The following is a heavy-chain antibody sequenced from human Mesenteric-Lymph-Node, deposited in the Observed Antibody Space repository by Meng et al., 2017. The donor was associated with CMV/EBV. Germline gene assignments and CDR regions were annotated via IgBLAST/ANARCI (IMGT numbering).Heavy chain of an antibody. CDR3: ARSFLRGGRAFDI. V-gene: IGHV3-30-3*01. CDR2: ISHDGYNE. D-gene: IGHD2/OR15-2a*01. CDR1: GFTFSKYV. Sequence: GGSLRLSCAASGFTFSKYVMYWVRQAPGKGLEWVAGISHDGYNEDYADSVKGRFTISRDNSKNTLYLQMNSLRAEDTAVYYCARSFLRGGRAFDIWGQGTMVTVSS. J-gene: IGHJ3*02.